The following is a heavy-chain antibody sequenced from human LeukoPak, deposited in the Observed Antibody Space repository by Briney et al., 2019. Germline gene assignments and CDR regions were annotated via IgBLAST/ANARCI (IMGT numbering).Heavy chain of an antibody. Sequence: SETLSLTCTVSSGSISTSNYYWGWVRQPPGKALEWIGNIFYSGSTYYSPSLKSRVTISLDTSRNQFSLKLSSVTAADTAVYYCARDAMTTVTTGYYMDVWGKGTTVTVSS. CDR2: IFYSGST. CDR1: SGSISTSNYY. V-gene: IGHV4-39*07. CDR3: ARDAMTTVTTGYYMDV. J-gene: IGHJ6*03. D-gene: IGHD4-17*01.